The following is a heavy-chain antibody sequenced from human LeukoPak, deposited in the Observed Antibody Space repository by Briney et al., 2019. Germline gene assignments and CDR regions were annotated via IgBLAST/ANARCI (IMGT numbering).Heavy chain of an antibody. CDR2: ITSNTNYI. Sequence: GGSLRLSCAASGFTFSSYSMNWVRQAPGTGLEWVSSITSNTNYIYYADPVKGRFTISRDNAKNSLYLQMNSLRAEDTAVYYCAGYASSGRRDALDIWGQGTMVTVSS. CDR1: GFTFSSYS. D-gene: IGHD3-22*01. CDR3: AGYASSGRRDALDI. V-gene: IGHV3-21*01. J-gene: IGHJ3*02.